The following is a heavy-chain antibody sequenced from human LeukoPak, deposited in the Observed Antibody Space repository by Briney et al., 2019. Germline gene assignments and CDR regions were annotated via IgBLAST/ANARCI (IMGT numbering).Heavy chain of an antibody. CDR1: GFTFSSYG. CDR2: IRYDGSNK. J-gene: IGHJ4*02. D-gene: IGHD3-3*01. Sequence: GGSLRLSCAASGFTFSSYGMHWVRQAPGKGLEWVAFIRYDGSNKYYADSVKGRFTISRDNSKNTLYLQMNSLRAEDTAVYYCAKDYDFWSGPFFDYWGQGTLVTVSS. V-gene: IGHV3-30*02. CDR3: AKDYDFWSGPFFDY.